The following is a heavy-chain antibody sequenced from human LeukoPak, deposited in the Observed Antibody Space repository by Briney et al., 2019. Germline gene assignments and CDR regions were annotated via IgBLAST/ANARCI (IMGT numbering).Heavy chain of an antibody. J-gene: IGHJ3*02. V-gene: IGHV4-4*07. CDR1: GGSISSYY. CDR2: IYTSGST. Sequence: SETLSLNCTVSGGSISSYYWSWIRQPAGQGLEWIGRIYTSGSTNYNPSLKSRVTISVDKSKNQFSLKLSSVTAADTAVYYCAREQNYMVRGVNDAFDIWGQGTMVTVSS. CDR3: AREQNYMVRGVNDAFDI. D-gene: IGHD3-10*01.